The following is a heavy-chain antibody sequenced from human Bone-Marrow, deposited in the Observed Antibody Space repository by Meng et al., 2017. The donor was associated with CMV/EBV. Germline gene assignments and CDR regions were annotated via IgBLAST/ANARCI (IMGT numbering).Heavy chain of an antibody. J-gene: IGHJ4*02. D-gene: IGHD3-10*01. CDR3: ARDTYGSGSNFDF. Sequence: LSLTCAASGFTFSSYAMSWVRQAPGKGLEWVSVIYSGGSSTYYADSVKGRFTISRDNSKNTLYLQMNSLRAEDTAVYYCARDTYGSGSNFDFWGQGTLVTVSS. CDR1: GFTFSSYA. CDR2: IYSGGSST. V-gene: IGHV3-23*03.